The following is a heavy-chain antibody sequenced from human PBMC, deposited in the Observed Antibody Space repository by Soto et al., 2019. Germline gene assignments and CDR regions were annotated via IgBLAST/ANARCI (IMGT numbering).Heavy chain of an antibody. V-gene: IGHV1-69*13. Sequence: SVKVSCKASGDTFSRYAFNWVRQAPGQGLEWMGAIVPNFGTPNYAPTFQDRVAITADESTNTAYMEINGLTSEDTAIYYCARGGYIDPSRHFDVWGQGTLVTVSS. CDR1: GDTFSRYA. J-gene: IGHJ3*01. D-gene: IGHD5-18*01. CDR3: ARGGYIDPSRHFDV. CDR2: IVPNFGTP.